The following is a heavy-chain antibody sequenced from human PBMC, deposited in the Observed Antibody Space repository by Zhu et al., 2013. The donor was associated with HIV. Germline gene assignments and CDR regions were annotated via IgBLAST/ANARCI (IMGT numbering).Heavy chain of an antibody. D-gene: IGHD2-8*01. V-gene: IGHV1-69*06. CDR2: IIPIFGTA. CDR1: GGTFSSYA. Sequence: QVQLVQSGAEVKKPGSSVKVSCKASGGTFSSYAISWVRQAPGQGLEWMGGIIPIFGTANYAQKFQGRVTITADKSTSTAYMELSSLRSEDTAVYYCARDRGGIVLMVYANKGMDVWGQGTTVTVSS. CDR3: ARDRGGIVLMVYANKGMDV. J-gene: IGHJ6*02.